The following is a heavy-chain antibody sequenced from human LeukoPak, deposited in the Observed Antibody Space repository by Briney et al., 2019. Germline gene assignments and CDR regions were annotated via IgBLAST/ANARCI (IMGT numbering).Heavy chain of an antibody. CDR2: IYYSGST. D-gene: IGHD1-1*01. CDR1: GGSMSNYY. Sequence: PSETLSLTCTVSGGSMSNYYWSWIRQTPGKGLEWIGYIYYSGSTNYNSSLESRVTISVDTSKNQFSLKLSSVTAADTAVYYCAGTYRVELDCWGQGTLVTVSS. V-gene: IGHV4-59*08. CDR3: AGTYRVELDC. J-gene: IGHJ4*02.